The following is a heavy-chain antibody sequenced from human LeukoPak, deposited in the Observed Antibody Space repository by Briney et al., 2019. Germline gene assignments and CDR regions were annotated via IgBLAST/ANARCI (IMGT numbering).Heavy chain of an antibody. D-gene: IGHD6-19*01. CDR3: ARGVIAVAGKLNY. V-gene: IGHV1-8*01. CDR2: MNPNSGNT. J-gene: IGHJ4*02. Sequence: ASVKVSCKASGYTFTSCDINWVRQATGQGLEWMGWMNPNSGNTGYAQKFQGRVTMTRNTSISTAYMELSSLRSEDTAVYYCARGVIAVAGKLNYWGQGTLVTVSS. CDR1: GYTFTSCD.